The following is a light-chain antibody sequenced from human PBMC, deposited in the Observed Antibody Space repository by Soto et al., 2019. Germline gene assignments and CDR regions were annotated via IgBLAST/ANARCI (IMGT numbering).Light chain of an antibody. V-gene: IGLV1-40*01. Sequence: QSVLTQPRSVSGAPGQSVTISCTGGSSDIGAGYRVRWYQQVPGTAPKLLIYDNTNRPSGVSARFSGSKSGTSASLAINGLQDEDEADYYCQSYDTSRSDVVFGGGKKVTV. CDR3: QSYDTSRSDVV. J-gene: IGLJ2*01. CDR1: SSDIGAGYR. CDR2: DNT.